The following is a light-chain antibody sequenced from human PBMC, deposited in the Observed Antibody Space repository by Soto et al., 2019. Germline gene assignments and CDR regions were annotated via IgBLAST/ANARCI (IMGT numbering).Light chain of an antibody. V-gene: IGLV2-14*01. Sequence: QSALTQPASVSGSPGQSXXXXXXXXXXXXGGYNYVSWYQQHPGKAPKLMIYEVSNRPSGVSNRFSGSKSGNTASLTISGLQAEDEADYYCSSYTXXSIDYVFGTVTKLTVL. J-gene: IGLJ1*01. CDR1: XXXXGGYNY. CDR3: SSYTXXSIDYV. CDR2: EVS.